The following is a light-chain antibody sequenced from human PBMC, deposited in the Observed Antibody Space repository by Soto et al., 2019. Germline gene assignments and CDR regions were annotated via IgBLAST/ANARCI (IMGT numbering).Light chain of an antibody. J-gene: IGKJ1*01. V-gene: IGKV3-20*01. CDR1: QSVCSSY. Sequence: DIVLTQSPGTLSLSPGERATLSCRASQSVCSSYLAWYQQKPGQAPKLLIYGASSRATGITDRFSGSGSRIDFTLTISCLEPEEFAVYYCQQYGSSLCTFGQGTKVEIK. CDR3: QQYGSSLCT. CDR2: GAS.